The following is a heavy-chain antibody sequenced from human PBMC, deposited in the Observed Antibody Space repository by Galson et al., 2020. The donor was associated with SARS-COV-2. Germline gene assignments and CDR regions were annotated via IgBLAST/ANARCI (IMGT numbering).Heavy chain of an antibody. CDR1: CGSVRSDRYY. CDR3: ARETYDSSGYYYDY. D-gene: IGHD3-22*01. J-gene: IGHJ4*02. Sequence: SERLSLTGTVSCGSVRSDRYYWSWIRQPPGKGLEWIGYVSYGGGSSYNPSLKSRVTISVDTSKNQFSLKVSSVTAADTALYYCARETYDSSGYYYDYWGQGTLVTVSS. CDR2: VSYGGGS. V-gene: IGHV4-61*01.